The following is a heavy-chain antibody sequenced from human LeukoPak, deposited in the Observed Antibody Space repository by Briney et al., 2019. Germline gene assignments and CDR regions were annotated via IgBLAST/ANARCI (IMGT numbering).Heavy chain of an antibody. Sequence: SETLSLTCSVSGASLNGYFWNWVRQTPERGLEWIGYVSHTGATTSNPTLQSRVSITIDTSKRQISLSMTSVTAADSALYYCARDRRGSYYTFDVWGPGTIVSVS. J-gene: IGHJ3*01. CDR1: GASLNGYF. CDR2: VSHTGAT. V-gene: IGHV4-59*01. CDR3: ARDRRGSYYTFDV. D-gene: IGHD1-26*01.